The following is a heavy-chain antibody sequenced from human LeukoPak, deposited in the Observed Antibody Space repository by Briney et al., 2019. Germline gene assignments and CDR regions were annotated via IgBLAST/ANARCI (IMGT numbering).Heavy chain of an antibody. CDR2: IYTSGST. V-gene: IGHV4-61*02. D-gene: IGHD2-2*01. CDR1: GGSISSGSYY. CDR3: ARSSTTDANHYYYYYMDV. Sequence: SQTLSLTCTVSGGSISSGSYYWNWIRQPAGEGLEWIGRIYTSGSTNYNPSLKSRVTISVDTSKNQFSLKLSSVTAADTAVYYCARSSTTDANHYYYYYMDVWGRGTTVTVSS. J-gene: IGHJ6*03.